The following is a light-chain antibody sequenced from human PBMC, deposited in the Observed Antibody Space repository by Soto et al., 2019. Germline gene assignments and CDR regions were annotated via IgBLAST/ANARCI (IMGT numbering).Light chain of an antibody. Sequence: QSVLTQPPSASGTLGQRVTISCSGSSSNIGSNYVYWYQQLPGTAPKLLIYRNNQRPSGVPDRFSGSKSGTSASLAISGLRSEDEADYYCAAWDDSLSVLFGTGTKVTVL. V-gene: IGLV1-47*01. CDR1: SSNIGSNY. CDR2: RNN. CDR3: AAWDDSLSVL. J-gene: IGLJ1*01.